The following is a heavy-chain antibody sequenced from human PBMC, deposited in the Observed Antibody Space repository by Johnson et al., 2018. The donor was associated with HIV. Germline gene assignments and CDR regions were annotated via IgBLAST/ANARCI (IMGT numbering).Heavy chain of an antibody. Sequence: EVQLVESGGGLVQPGGSLRLSCAASGFTFSSYAMHWVRQAPGKGLEWVSGISGSGGSTYYADSVKGRFTISRDNSKNTLYLQMNSLRAADTAVYFCARDPRGDSSGVSGAFDIWGQGTMVTVSS. V-gene: IGHV3-23*04. D-gene: IGHD3-22*01. CDR3: ARDPRGDSSGVSGAFDI. CDR2: ISGSGGST. CDR1: GFTFSSYA. J-gene: IGHJ3*02.